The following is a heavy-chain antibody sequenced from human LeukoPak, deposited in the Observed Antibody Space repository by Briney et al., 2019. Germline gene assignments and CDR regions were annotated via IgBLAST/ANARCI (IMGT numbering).Heavy chain of an antibody. Sequence: ASVKASCKASGYTFTSYGISWVRQAPGQGLEWMGWISAYNGNTNYAQKLQGRVTMTTDTSTSTAYMELRSLRSDDTAVYYCARQYYDFWSGYYRPFDYWGQGTLVTVSS. CDR2: ISAYNGNT. CDR1: GYTFTSYG. V-gene: IGHV1-18*01. D-gene: IGHD3-3*01. CDR3: ARQYYDFWSGYYRPFDY. J-gene: IGHJ4*02.